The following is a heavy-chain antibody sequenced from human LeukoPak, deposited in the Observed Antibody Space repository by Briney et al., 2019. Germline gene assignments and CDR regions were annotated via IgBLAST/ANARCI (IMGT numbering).Heavy chain of an antibody. CDR3: AKGGYDYIEVAYFDF. D-gene: IGHD5-12*01. CDR1: GFSFNSYA. V-gene: IGHV3-23*01. J-gene: IGHJ4*02. CDR2: IIASSGAI. Sequence: GGSLRLSCAASGFSFNSYAMSWVRQAPGKGLEWVSIIIASSGAIFYADSVKGRFTISRDTSKNTLYLQLNSLRLEDTAVYYCAKGGYDYIEVAYFDFWGQGTLVTVSS.